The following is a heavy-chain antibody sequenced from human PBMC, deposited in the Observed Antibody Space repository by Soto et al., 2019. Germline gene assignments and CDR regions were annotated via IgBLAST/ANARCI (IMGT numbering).Heavy chain of an antibody. CDR3: ARARNYYESSKPNWFDP. D-gene: IGHD3-22*01. Sequence: SETLSLTCTVSGGSISSGDYYWSWIRQPPGKGLEWIGYIYYSGSTYYNPSLKSRVTISVDTSKNQFSLKLSSVTAADTAVYYCARARNYYESSKPNWFDPWGQGTLVTVSS. CDR2: IYYSGST. J-gene: IGHJ5*02. V-gene: IGHV4-30-4*01. CDR1: GGSISSGDYY.